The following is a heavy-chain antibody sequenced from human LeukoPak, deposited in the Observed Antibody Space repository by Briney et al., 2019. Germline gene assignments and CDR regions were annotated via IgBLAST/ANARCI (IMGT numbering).Heavy chain of an antibody. J-gene: IGHJ2*01. CDR3: ARGLVPAAIRGSGTFPYWYFDL. Sequence: ASVKVSCKASGGTFSSYAISWVRQAPGQGLEWMGGIIPIFGTADYAQKFQGRVTITTDESTSTAYMELSSLRSEDTAVYYCARGLVPAAIRGSGTFPYWYFDLWGRGTLVTVSS. V-gene: IGHV1-69*05. D-gene: IGHD2-2*02. CDR1: GGTFSSYA. CDR2: IIPIFGTA.